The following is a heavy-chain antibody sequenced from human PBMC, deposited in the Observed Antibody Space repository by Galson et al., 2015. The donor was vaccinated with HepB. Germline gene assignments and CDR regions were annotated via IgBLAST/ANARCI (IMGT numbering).Heavy chain of an antibody. CDR2: ISSSSSFT. D-gene: IGHD3-16*02. V-gene: IGHV3-11*05. J-gene: IGHJ4*02. Sequence: SLRLSCAASGFSFNDYYMSWIRQAPGKGLEWVSDISSSSSFTNYAASVKGRFTISRDNAKKSLFLQMSSLRGEDTAVYFYARVGRRYDYVWGSFRWEYFDSWGQGTLVAVSS. CDR1: GFSFNDYY. CDR3: ARVGRRYDYVWGSFRWEYFDS.